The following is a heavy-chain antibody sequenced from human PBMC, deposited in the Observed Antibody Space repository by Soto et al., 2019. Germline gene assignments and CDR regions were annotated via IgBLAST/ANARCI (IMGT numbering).Heavy chain of an antibody. V-gene: IGHV3-15*07. CDR1: SVSDAS. CDR3: TTDAGDY. J-gene: IGHJ4*02. Sequence: SVSDASMNWVRQAPGKGLEWVGRVKSKTDGATTDYGAPVKGRFTISRDDSKNTLYLQMNSLKTEDTAMYYCTTDAGDYWGQGTLVTVSS. CDR2: VKSKTDGATT.